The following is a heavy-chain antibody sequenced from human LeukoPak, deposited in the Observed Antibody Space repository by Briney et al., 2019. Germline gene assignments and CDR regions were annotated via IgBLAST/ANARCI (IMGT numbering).Heavy chain of an antibody. CDR1: GFSFSTYA. CDR2: ISYDGSNK. Sequence: GGSLRLSRTASGFSFSTYAMHWVRQAPGKGLEWVAVISYDGSNKYYVDAVKGRFTISRDNSKNTLYLQMNSLRADDTSVYYCAKAGCSSTTCYANSWGQGNLVTVSS. V-gene: IGHV3-30*18. D-gene: IGHD2-2*01. CDR3: AKAGCSSTTCYANS. J-gene: IGHJ4*02.